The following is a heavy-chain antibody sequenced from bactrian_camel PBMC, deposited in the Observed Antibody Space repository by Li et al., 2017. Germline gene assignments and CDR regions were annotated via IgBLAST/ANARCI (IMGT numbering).Heavy chain of an antibody. D-gene: IGHD8*01. CDR3: AAGHWFQCGLTGPPEYPY. V-gene: IGHV3S26*01. Sequence: HVQLVESGGGLVRPGGSLRLSCAASGLTFVGGNCMGWVRQTPGKEREFVSAIDSNGGTKYADSVKGRFTISKDNNKNTLYLQMNSLIPGDTAMYYCAAGHWFQCGLTGPPEYPYWGQGTQVTVS. CDR1: GLTFVGGNC. CDR2: IDSNGGT. J-gene: IGHJ4*01.